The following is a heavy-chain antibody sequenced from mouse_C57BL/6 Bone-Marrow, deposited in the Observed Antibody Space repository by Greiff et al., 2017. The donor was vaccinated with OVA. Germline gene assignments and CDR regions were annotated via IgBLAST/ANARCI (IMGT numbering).Heavy chain of an antibody. V-gene: IGHV1-82*01. J-gene: IGHJ1*03. CDR3: AGDYGNHYWYFDV. CDR1: GYAFSSSW. CDR2: IYPGDGDT. D-gene: IGHD2-1*01. Sequence: VQLQQSGPELVKPGASVKISCKASGYAFSSSWMNWVKQRPGKGLEWIGRIYPGDGDTNYNGKFKGKATLTADKSSSTAYMQLSSLTSEDSAVYFCAGDYGNHYWYFDVWGTGTTVTVSA.